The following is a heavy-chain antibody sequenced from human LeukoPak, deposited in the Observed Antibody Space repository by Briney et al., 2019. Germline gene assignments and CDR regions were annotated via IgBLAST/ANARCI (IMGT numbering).Heavy chain of an antibody. J-gene: IGHJ3*02. Sequence: PSETLSLTCTVSGDSISSSSYYWNWIRQPPGKGLEWIGSIYYSGTTYYNPSLKSRVTISVDTSKNHFSLKLSSVTAADTAVYYCASLRAGYYPYGAFDIWGQGTMVTVSS. CDR3: ASLRAGYYPYGAFDI. CDR2: IYYSGTT. V-gene: IGHV4-39*02. CDR1: GDSISSSSYY. D-gene: IGHD3-22*01.